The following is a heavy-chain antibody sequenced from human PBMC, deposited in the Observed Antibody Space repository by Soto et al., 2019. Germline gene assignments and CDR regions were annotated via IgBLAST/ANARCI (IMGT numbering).Heavy chain of an antibody. D-gene: IGHD3-10*01. J-gene: IGHJ6*02. V-gene: IGHV4-4*08. Sequence: SETLSLTCSVSGASIRSYYWHWIRQLPGKGLEWIGYVYTSDYTRYSSSLKSRVTISVDTSKSQFYLRLNSVTAADTAVYYCASSDGHPGDFFYYNGMDVWGQGTTVTVSS. CDR3: ASSDGHPGDFFYYNGMDV. CDR2: VYTSDYT. CDR1: GASIRSYY.